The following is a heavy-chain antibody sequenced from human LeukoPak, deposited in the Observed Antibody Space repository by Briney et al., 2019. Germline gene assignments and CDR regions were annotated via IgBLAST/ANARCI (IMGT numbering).Heavy chain of an antibody. V-gene: IGHV3-7*01. CDR2: IDQDGSQK. Sequence: SGGSLRLSCADSEFTFNKYWMSWVRQAPGKGLEWVANIDQDGSQKYYVDSVKGRFTISRDNAKNSVYLQMNSLRVEDTAVYYCARGLATAAAYWGQGTLVTVSS. CDR3: ARGLATAAAY. J-gene: IGHJ4*02. CDR1: EFTFNKYW. D-gene: IGHD6-13*01.